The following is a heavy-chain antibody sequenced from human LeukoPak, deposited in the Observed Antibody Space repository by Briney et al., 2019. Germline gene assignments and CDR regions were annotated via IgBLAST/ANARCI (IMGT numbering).Heavy chain of an antibody. D-gene: IGHD6-13*01. CDR2: ISSSSSSTI. Sequence: PGGSLRLSCAASGFTFSSYSMNWVRQAPGKGLEWVSYISSSSSSTIYYADSVKGRFTISRDNAKNSLYLQMNSLRAEDTAVYYCARGSLAAADFDYWGQGTLVTVSS. J-gene: IGHJ4*02. V-gene: IGHV3-48*04. CDR3: ARGSLAAADFDY. CDR1: GFTFSSYS.